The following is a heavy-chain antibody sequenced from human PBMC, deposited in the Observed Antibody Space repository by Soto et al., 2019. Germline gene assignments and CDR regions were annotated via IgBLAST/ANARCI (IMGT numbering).Heavy chain of an antibody. V-gene: IGHV1-69*13. Sequence: VASVKVSCKASGGTFSSYAISWVRQAPGQGLEWMGGIIPIFGTANYAQKFQGRVTITADESTSTAYMELSSLRSEDTAVYYCARGGAGCSGGSCYQPHYYYYGMDVWGQGTTVTVSS. CDR2: IIPIFGTA. J-gene: IGHJ6*02. D-gene: IGHD2-15*01. CDR3: ARGGAGCSGGSCYQPHYYYYGMDV. CDR1: GGTFSSYA.